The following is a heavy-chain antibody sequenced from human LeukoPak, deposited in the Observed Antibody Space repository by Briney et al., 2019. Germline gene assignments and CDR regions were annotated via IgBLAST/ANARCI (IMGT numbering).Heavy chain of an antibody. CDR2: IKSQIDVGPR. V-gene: IGHV3-15*01. D-gene: IGHD2-21*02. CDR3: AGDSDIFGY. J-gene: IGHJ4*02. CDR1: VYSFRNAW. Sequence: GGSLRLACAASVYSFRNAWMSWVRQAPGQVLDWVCRIKSQIDVGPRDYAAPVKGRFSSSRDDSKNTLYLQMNSLKTEETAVYYCAGDSDIFGYWGQGTLVTVSS.